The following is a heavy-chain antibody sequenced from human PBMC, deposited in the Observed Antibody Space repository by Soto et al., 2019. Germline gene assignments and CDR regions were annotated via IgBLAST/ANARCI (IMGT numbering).Heavy chain of an antibody. D-gene: IGHD1-26*01. CDR2: FDPEDGET. J-gene: IGHJ6*02. CDR3: ATSPFLIVGATIRVTVGMDV. CDR1: GYTLTELS. V-gene: IGHV1-24*01. Sequence: QVQLVQSGAEVKKPGASVKVSCKVSGYTLTELSMHWVRQAPGKVLEWMGGFDPEDGETIYAQKFQGRVTRTEDTSTDTAYMELSSLRSEDTAVYYCATSPFLIVGATIRVTVGMDVWGQGTTVTVSS.